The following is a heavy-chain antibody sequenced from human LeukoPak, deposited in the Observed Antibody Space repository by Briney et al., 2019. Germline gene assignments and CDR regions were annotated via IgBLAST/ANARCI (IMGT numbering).Heavy chain of an antibody. CDR2: TYYRSKWYS. Sequence: SQTLSLTCAISGDSVSSNSAAWNWNGQSPSRGLEWLGRTYYRSKWYSDYALSVKSRISINPDTSKNQCSLHLNSVTPEDTAVYYCARDQGYATGWSDAFDFWGQGTMVTVSS. CDR1: GDSVSSNSAA. J-gene: IGHJ3*01. CDR3: ARDQGYATGWSDAFDF. V-gene: IGHV6-1*01. D-gene: IGHD6-19*01.